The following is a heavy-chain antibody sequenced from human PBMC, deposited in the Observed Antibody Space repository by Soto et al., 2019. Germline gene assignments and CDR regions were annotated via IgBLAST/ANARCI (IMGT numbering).Heavy chain of an antibody. CDR1: GYTLTELS. CDR2: FDPEDGET. CDR3: ATKDGYSYGFSNWFDP. J-gene: IGHJ5*02. V-gene: IGHV1-24*01. D-gene: IGHD5-18*01. Sequence: GASVKVSCKVSGYTLTELSMHWVRQAPGKGLEWMGGFDPEDGETIYAQKFQGRVTMTEDTSTDTAYMELSSLRSEDTAVYYCATKDGYSYGFSNWFDPWGQGTRVTVSS.